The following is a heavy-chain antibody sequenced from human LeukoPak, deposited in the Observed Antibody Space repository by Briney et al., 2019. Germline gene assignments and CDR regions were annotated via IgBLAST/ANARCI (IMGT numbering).Heavy chain of an antibody. CDR1: GYTFTSNY. D-gene: IGHD5-24*01. Sequence: ASVKVSCKAFGYTFTSNYMHWVRQAPGQGPEWMGVISPSGGSTTYAQRFQGRVTLTWDMSTSTDYLELSSLRSEDTAVYYCARDNSVRDEAWWFNPWGQGTLVTVSS. CDR3: ARDNSVRDEAWWFNP. CDR2: ISPSGGST. V-gene: IGHV1-46*01. J-gene: IGHJ5*02.